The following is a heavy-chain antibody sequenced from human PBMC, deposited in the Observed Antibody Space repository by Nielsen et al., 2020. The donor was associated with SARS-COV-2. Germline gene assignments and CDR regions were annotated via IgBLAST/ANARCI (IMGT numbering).Heavy chain of an antibody. CDR1: GYTFTSYD. J-gene: IGHJ5*02. Sequence: ASVKISCKASGYTFTSYDINWVRQATGQGLEWMGWMNPNSGNTGYAQKFQGRVTMTRNTSISTAYMELSSLRSEDTAVYYCARGKWELEGWFDPWGQGTLVTVSS. CDR2: MNPNSGNT. D-gene: IGHD1-26*01. CDR3: ARGKWELEGWFDP. V-gene: IGHV1-8*01.